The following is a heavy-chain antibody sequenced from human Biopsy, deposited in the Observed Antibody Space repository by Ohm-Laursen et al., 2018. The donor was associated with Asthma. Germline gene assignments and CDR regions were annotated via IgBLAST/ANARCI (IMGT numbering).Heavy chain of an antibody. CDR2: IGSTRLYT. Sequence: SLRLSCAASGFTFSDSYMSWIRQAPGKGLEWISYIGSTRLYTNSADSVKGRFSISRDNAKNSLYLHMNSLRVEDTAVYYCARHLSPGYRRYAMDVWGQGTTVTVSS. CDR3: ARHLSPGYRRYAMDV. V-gene: IGHV3-11*06. D-gene: IGHD5-12*01. CDR1: GFTFSDSY. J-gene: IGHJ6*02.